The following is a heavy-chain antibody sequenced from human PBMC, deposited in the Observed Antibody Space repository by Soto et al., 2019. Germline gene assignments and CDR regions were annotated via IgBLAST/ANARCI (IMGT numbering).Heavy chain of an antibody. CDR2: IYYSGST. CDR3: ARVDFGVVIGYNWFDP. CDR1: GGSISSGDYY. Sequence: QVQLQESGPGLVKPSQTLSLTCTVSGGSISSGDYYWSWIRQPPGKGLEWIGYIYYSGSTYYNPSLKSRVTKSVDTSKNQFSLKLSSVTAADTAVYYCARVDFGVVIGYNWFDPWGQGTLVTVSS. V-gene: IGHV4-30-4*01. D-gene: IGHD3-3*01. J-gene: IGHJ5*02.